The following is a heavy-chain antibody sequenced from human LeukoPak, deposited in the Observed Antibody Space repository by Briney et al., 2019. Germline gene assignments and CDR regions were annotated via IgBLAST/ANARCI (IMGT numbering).Heavy chain of an antibody. J-gene: IGHJ4*02. V-gene: IGHV3-21*01. D-gene: IGHD3-22*01. Sequence: GSLRLSCAASGFTFSSYSMNWVRQAPGKGLEWVSSISSSSSYIYYADSVKGRFTISRDNAKNSLYLQMKSLRAEDTAIYYCARGLHSRLYDSSGYYPYWGQGTLVTVPS. CDR1: GFTFSSYS. CDR2: ISSSSSYI. CDR3: ARGLHSRLYDSSGYYPY.